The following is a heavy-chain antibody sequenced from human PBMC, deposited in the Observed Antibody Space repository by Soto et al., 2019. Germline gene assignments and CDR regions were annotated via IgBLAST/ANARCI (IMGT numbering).Heavy chain of an antibody. D-gene: IGHD2-15*01. Sequence: PSETLSLTCTVSGDSISSYYWNWIRQPPGKGLEWIGYIYYSGGTNYNPSLKSRVTISVDTSKNQFSLNLSSVTAADTAVYYCARVDCSGGNCYEPGAFDIWGQGTMVTVSS. V-gene: IGHV4-59*01. CDR3: ARVDCSGGNCYEPGAFDI. CDR2: IYYSGGT. CDR1: GDSISSYY. J-gene: IGHJ3*02.